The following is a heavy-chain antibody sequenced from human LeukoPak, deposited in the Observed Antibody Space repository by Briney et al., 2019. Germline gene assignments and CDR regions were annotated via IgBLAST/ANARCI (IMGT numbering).Heavy chain of an antibody. CDR2: IKQDGSEK. Sequence: PGGSLRLSCAASGFTFSSYWMSWVRQAPGKGLEWVANIKQDGSEKYYVDSVKGRFTISRDNAKNSLYLQMNSLRAEDTAVYYCASVGEVDTADYWGQGTLVTVSS. V-gene: IGHV3-7*01. CDR1: GFTFSSYW. D-gene: IGHD5-18*01. J-gene: IGHJ4*02. CDR3: ASVGEVDTADY.